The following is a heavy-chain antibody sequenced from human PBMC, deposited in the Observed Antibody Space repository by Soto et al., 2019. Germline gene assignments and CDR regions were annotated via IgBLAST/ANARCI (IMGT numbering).Heavy chain of an antibody. CDR2: IYHIGST. D-gene: IGHD3-22*01. Sequence: TLPLTCAVSGGSILSGCYSWSWIRQPPEKGLEWIGYIYHIGSTYYNPSLKSRVTISVDRSKNQFSVKLSSVTAADTAVYYCAGVDSSGYYPEYLGRGILISVSS. J-gene: IGHJ1*01. CDR1: GGSILSGCYS. V-gene: IGHV4-30-2*01. CDR3: AGVDSSGYYPEY.